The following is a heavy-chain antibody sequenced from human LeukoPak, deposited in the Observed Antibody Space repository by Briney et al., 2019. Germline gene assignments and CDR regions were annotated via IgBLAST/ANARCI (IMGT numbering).Heavy chain of an antibody. Sequence: GGSLRLSCAASGFTFSSYSMNWVRQAPGKGLEWVSYISSSSSTIYYADSVKGRFTISRDNAKNSLYLQMNSLRAEDTAVYYCARGRTTIVAGRDYYGMDVWGQGTTVTVSS. V-gene: IGHV3-48*04. D-gene: IGHD2-21*01. CDR3: ARGRTTIVAGRDYYGMDV. CDR1: GFTFSSYS. J-gene: IGHJ6*02. CDR2: ISSSSSTI.